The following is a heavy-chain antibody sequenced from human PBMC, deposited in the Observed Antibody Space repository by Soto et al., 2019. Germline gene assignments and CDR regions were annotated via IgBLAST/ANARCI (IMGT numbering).Heavy chain of an antibody. CDR3: ARDAIAAAGKGPFDY. Sequence: QVQLVQSGAEVKKPGASVKVSCKASGYTFTSYYMHWVRQAPGQGLEWMGIINPSGGSTSYAQKCQGRVTMXXDXSXXTVYMELSSLRSEDTAVYYCARDAIAAAGKGPFDYWGQGTLVTVSS. CDR1: GYTFTSYY. V-gene: IGHV1-46*03. CDR2: INPSGGST. J-gene: IGHJ4*02. D-gene: IGHD6-13*01.